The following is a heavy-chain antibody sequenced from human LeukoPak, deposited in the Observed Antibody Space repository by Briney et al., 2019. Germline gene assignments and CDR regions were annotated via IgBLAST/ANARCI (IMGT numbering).Heavy chain of an antibody. CDR2: IYYSGST. D-gene: IGHD4-11*01. J-gene: IGHJ4*02. CDR3: ARFNPYYSNTDY. CDR1: GGSISSGDYY. V-gene: IGHV4-30-4*08. Sequence: ASQTLSLXCTVSGGSISSGDYYWSWIRQPPGKGLEWIGYIYYSGSTYYNPSLKSRVTISVDTSKNQFSLKLSSVTAADTAVYYCARFNPYYSNTDYWGQGTLVTVSS.